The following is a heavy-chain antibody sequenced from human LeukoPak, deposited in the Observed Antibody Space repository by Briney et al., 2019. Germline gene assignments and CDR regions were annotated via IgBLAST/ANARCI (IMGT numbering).Heavy chain of an antibody. Sequence: SETLSLTCAVYGESFSGYYWSWICQPPGKGLEWIGEINHSGNTNYNPSLKSRVTISVDTSKNQFSLQLSSVTAADTDICVCARGDYYDGGGRNWFDVWGQGTLVTVSS. CDR1: GESFSGYY. D-gene: IGHD3-16*01. CDR3: ARGDYYDGGGRNWFDV. CDR2: INHSGNT. J-gene: IGHJ5*02. V-gene: IGHV4-34*01.